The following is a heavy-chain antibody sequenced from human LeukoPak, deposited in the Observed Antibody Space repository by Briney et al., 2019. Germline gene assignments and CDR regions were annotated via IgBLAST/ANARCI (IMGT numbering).Heavy chain of an antibody. CDR2: ISGSGDST. CDR3: AKDRPPYSSSWYHLLGY. D-gene: IGHD6-13*01. Sequence: DPGGSLRLSCADSGLTFSSYAMSWVRQAPGMGLEWVSAISGSGDSTHYADSVKGRFTISRDNSKKTLYLQMNSLRAEDTAVYYCAKDRPPYSSSWYHLLGYWGQGTLVTVSS. V-gene: IGHV3-23*01. CDR1: GLTFSSYA. J-gene: IGHJ4*02.